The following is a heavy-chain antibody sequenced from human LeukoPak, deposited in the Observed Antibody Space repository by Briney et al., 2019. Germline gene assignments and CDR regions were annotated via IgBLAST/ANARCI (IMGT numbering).Heavy chain of an antibody. CDR3: ARSTDRPIAAAGILST. D-gene: IGHD6-13*01. J-gene: IGHJ5*02. CDR1: GGSISSYY. Sequence: SETLSLTCTVSGGSISSYYWSWIRQPPGKGLEWIGYIYYSGSTNYNPSLKSRVTISVDTSKNQFSLKLSSVTAADTAVYYCARSTDRPIAAAGILSTWGQGTLVTVSS. V-gene: IGHV4-59*01. CDR2: IYYSGST.